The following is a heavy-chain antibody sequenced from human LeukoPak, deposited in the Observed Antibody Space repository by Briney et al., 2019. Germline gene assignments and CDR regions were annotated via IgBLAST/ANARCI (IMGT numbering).Heavy chain of an antibody. D-gene: IGHD3-16*01. V-gene: IGHV1-2*02. Sequence: GASVKVSRKASGYTFTGYYMHWVRQAPGQGLEWMGWINPNSGGTNYAQKFQGRVTMTRDTSISTAYMELSRLRSDDTAVYYCARPRGRGREHQVWDYWGQGTLVTVSS. CDR1: GYTFTGYY. CDR2: INPNSGGT. CDR3: ARPRGRGREHQVWDY. J-gene: IGHJ4*02.